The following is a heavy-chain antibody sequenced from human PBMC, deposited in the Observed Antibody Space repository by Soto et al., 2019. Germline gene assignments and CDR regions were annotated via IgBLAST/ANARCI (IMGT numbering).Heavy chain of an antibody. CDR1: GYTFTSYG. CDR3: ARDLQWLVFYYFDY. J-gene: IGHJ4*02. CDR2: ISAYNGNT. V-gene: IGHV1-18*01. Sequence: ASVKVSCKASGYTFTSYGISWVRQAPGQGPEWMGWISAYNGNTNYAQKLQGRVTMTTDTSTSTAYMELRSLRSDDTAVYYCARDLQWLVFYYFDYWGQGTLVTVSS. D-gene: IGHD6-19*01.